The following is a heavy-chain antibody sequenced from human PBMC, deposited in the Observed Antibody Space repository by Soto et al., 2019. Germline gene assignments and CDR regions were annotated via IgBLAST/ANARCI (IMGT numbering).Heavy chain of an antibody. V-gene: IGHV1-69*06. D-gene: IGHD3-22*01. CDR3: ARDQTDSGGYSDS. J-gene: IGHJ4*02. CDR1: GGTFSSHG. Sequence: ASVKVSCKASGGTFSSHGIAWVRQVPGQGLEWMGGIMPTFGSATYAPKFQGRVTISADRSTSTAYMELSSLRSEDTAVYFCARDQTDSGGYSDSWGQGTLVTVSS. CDR2: IMPTFGSA.